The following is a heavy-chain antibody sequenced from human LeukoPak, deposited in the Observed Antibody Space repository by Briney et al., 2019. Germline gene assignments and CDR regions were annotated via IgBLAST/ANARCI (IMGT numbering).Heavy chain of an antibody. J-gene: IGHJ6*03. D-gene: IGHD3-10*01. CDR3: ARGLKPDYYGSGSYYRIYYYYYMDV. CDR1: GGSFSGYY. Sequence: PSETLSLTCAVYGGSFSGYYWSWIRQPPGKGLEWIGEINHSGSTNYNPSLKSRVTISVDTSKNQFSLKLSSVTAADTAVYYCARGLKPDYYGSGSYYRIYYYYYMDVWGKGTTVTVSS. CDR2: INHSGST. V-gene: IGHV4-34*01.